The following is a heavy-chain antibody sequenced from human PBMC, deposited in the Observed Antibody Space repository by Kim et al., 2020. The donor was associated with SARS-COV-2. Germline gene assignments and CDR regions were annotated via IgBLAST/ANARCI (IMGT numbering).Heavy chain of an antibody. CDR2: ISSNGGST. CDR3: ARASGYYEVYFDY. D-gene: IGHD3-22*01. CDR1: GFTFSSYA. V-gene: IGHV3-64*01. Sequence: GGSLRLSCAASGFTFSSYAMHWVRQAPGKGLEYVSAISSNGGSTYYANSVKGRFTISRDNSKNTLYLQMGSLRAEDMAVYYCARASGYYEVYFDYWGQGT. J-gene: IGHJ4*02.